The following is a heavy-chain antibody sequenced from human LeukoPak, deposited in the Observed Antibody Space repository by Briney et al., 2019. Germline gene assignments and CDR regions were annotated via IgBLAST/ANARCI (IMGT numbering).Heavy chain of an antibody. V-gene: IGHV3-74*03. CDR1: GFTFSNYW. J-gene: IGHJ4*02. CDR2: INRDGSTT. CDR3: ARGDPRSDY. Sequence: GGSLRLSCAASGFTFSNYWVHWVRQAPGKGLVWVSRINRDGSTTKYADSVKGRFTVSRDNAKNTLNLQMNSLRAEDTAVYYCARGDPRSDYWGQGTLVTVSS.